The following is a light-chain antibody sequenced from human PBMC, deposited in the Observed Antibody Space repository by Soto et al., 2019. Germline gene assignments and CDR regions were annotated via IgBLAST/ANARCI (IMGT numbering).Light chain of an antibody. V-gene: IGKV1-39*01. J-gene: IGKJ5*01. CDR2: GAS. CDR3: QQSYSTPFT. Sequence: DIQMTQSPSSLSASVGDRVTITRRASQRISGYLNWYQHEPGKAPKLLIYGASSLQSGVPPGFSGSGSGTDFTLTISSLQPEDFASYYCQQSYSTPFTFGQGTRLEIK. CDR1: QRISGY.